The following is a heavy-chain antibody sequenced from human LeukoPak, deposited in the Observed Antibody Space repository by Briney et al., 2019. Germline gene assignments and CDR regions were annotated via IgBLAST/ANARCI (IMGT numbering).Heavy chain of an antibody. V-gene: IGHV1-18*01. CDR1: GYTFTSYG. CDR3: ARDLAYRSSLRGTFDI. CDR2: ISAYNGNT. Sequence: ASVKVSYKASGYTFTSYGISWVRLAPGQGLEWMGLISAYNGNTNYAQKLQGRVTMTTDTSTSTAYMELRSLRSDDTAVYYCARDLAYRSSLRGTFDISGQGTKVTVSS. J-gene: IGHJ3*02. D-gene: IGHD1-26*01.